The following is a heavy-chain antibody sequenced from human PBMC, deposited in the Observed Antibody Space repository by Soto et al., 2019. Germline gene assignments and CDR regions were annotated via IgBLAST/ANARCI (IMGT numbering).Heavy chain of an antibody. CDR2: ISGSGGST. D-gene: IGHD2-21*02. CDR3: FVVVTAILIDY. Sequence: EVQLLESGGGLVQPGGSLRLSCAASGFTFSSYAMSWVRQAPGKGLEWVSAISGSGGSTYYADSVKGRFTISRDNSKNTLYLQMNSLRAEDRAVYYCFVVVTAILIDYWGQGTLVTVSS. V-gene: IGHV3-23*01. J-gene: IGHJ4*02. CDR1: GFTFSSYA.